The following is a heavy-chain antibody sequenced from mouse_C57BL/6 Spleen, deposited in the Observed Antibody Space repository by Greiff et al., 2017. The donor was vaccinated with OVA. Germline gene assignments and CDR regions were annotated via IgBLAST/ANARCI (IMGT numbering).Heavy chain of an antibody. CDR2: IDPENGDT. V-gene: IGHV14-4*01. Sequence: VHVQQSGAELVRPGASVKLSCTASGFNIKDDYMHWVKQRPEQGLEWIGWIDPENGDTEYASKFQGKATITADTSSNTAYLQLSSLTSEDTAVYYCTTESTTVVGYWGQGTTLTVSS. CDR3: TTESTTVVGY. D-gene: IGHD1-1*01. J-gene: IGHJ2*01. CDR1: GFNIKDDY.